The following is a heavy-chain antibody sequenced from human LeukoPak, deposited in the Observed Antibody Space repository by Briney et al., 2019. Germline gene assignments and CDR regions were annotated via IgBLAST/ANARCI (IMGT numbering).Heavy chain of an antibody. CDR1: GGSFSGYY. CDR2: INHSGST. Sequence: PSETLSLTCAVYGGSFSGYYWSWIRQPPGKGLEWIGEINHSGSTNYNPSLKSRVTISVDTSKNQFSLKLSSVTAADTAVYYCARLLTGYYGSGSYYMDVWGQGTTVTVSS. D-gene: IGHD3-10*01. CDR3: ARLLTGYYGSGSYYMDV. J-gene: IGHJ6*03. V-gene: IGHV4-34*01.